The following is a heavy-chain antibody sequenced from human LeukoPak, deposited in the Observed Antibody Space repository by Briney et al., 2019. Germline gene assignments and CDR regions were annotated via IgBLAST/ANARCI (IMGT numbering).Heavy chain of an antibody. CDR1: GGSISSSSYY. CDR3: ARDYYGSGSYSPGASI. CDR2: IYYSGST. D-gene: IGHD3-10*01. V-gene: IGHV4-39*07. J-gene: IGHJ4*02. Sequence: SETLSLTCTVSGGSISSSSYYWGWIRQPPGKGLEWIGSIYYSGSTYYNPSLKSRVTISVDTSKNQFSLKPSSVTAADTAVYYCARDYYGSGSYSPGASIWGQGTLVTVSS.